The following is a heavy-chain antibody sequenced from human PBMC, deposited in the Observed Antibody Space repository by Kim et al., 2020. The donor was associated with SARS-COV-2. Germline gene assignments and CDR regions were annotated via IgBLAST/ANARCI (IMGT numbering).Heavy chain of an antibody. D-gene: IGHD3-10*01. CDR2: INTDGSST. V-gene: IGHV3-74*01. CDR3: AREIYGSGMGFDP. Sequence: GGSLRLSCAASGFTFSSYWMHWVRQAPGKRLVWVSRINTDGSSTSYADSVKGRFTISRDNAKNTLYLQMNSLRAEDTAVYYCAREIYGSGMGFDPWCQG. CDR1: GFTFSSYW. J-gene: IGHJ5*02.